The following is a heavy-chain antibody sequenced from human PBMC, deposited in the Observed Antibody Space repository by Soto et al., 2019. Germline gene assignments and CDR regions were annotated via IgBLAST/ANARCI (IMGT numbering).Heavy chain of an antibody. Sequence: SETLSLTCTVSGGSISSSSYYWGWIRQPPGKGLEWIGSIYYSGSTYYNPSLKSRVTISVDTSKNQFSLKLSSVTAADTAVYYCSRITMVRGVIITYGMDVWGQGTTVTVSS. D-gene: IGHD3-10*01. J-gene: IGHJ6*02. V-gene: IGHV4-39*01. CDR2: IYYSGST. CDR3: SRITMVRGVIITYGMDV. CDR1: GGSISSSSYY.